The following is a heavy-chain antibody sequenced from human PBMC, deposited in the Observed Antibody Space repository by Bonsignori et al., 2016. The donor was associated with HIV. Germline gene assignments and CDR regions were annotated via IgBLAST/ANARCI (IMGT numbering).Heavy chain of an antibody. J-gene: IGHJ4*02. V-gene: IGHV3-74*01. CDR2: IRHDGSST. Sequence: GGSLRLSCSGSGFTFSRYWLYWVRQVPGKGLVWVSRIRHDGSSTDYADFVKGRFTISRDNAKGAFYLQMNSLSVEDSAVYYCARGHLFNWNYIDIWGQGALVTVSS. D-gene: IGHD1-7*01. CDR1: GFTFSRYW. CDR3: ARGHLFNWNYIDI.